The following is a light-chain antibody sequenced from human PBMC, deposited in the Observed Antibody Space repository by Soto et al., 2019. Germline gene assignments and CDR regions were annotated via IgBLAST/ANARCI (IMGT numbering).Light chain of an antibody. CDR2: GNT. CDR1: SSNIGAGYD. J-gene: IGLJ2*01. V-gene: IGLV1-40*01. CDR3: QSFDNSLINVV. Sequence: QAVVTQPPSVSGAPGQRVTISCTGSSSNIGAGYDVHWYQQLPGTAPKLLLYGNTNRPSGVPDRFSGSQSGTSASLAITGLQAEDEADYYCQSFDNSLINVVFGGGTQLTVL.